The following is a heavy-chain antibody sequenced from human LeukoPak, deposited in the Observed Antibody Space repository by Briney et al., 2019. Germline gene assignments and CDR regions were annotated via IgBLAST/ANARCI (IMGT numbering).Heavy chain of an antibody. D-gene: IGHD5-18*01. V-gene: IGHV4-34*01. Sequence: SETLSLTCAVYGGSFSGYYWSWIRQPPGKGLEWIGSIYHSGSTYYNPSLKSRVTISVDTSKNQFSLKLSSVTAADTAVYYCARGGYSYGYIGLDYWGQGTLVTVSS. CDR2: IYHSGST. CDR3: ARGGYSYGYIGLDY. CDR1: GGSFSGYY. J-gene: IGHJ4*02.